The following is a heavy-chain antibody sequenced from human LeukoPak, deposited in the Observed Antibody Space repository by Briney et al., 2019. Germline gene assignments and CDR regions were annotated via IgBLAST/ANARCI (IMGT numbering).Heavy chain of an antibody. J-gene: IGHJ4*02. D-gene: IGHD3-10*01. CDR2: IRYDGSNK. CDR3: ARAVYGSGSFLDY. CDR1: GFTFSSYG. V-gene: IGHV3-30*02. Sequence: PGGSLRLSCAASGFTFSSYGMHWVRQAPGKGLEWVAFIRYDGSNKYYADSVKGRFTISRDNSKNTLYLQMNSLRAEDTAVYYCARAVYGSGSFLDYWGQGTLVTVSS.